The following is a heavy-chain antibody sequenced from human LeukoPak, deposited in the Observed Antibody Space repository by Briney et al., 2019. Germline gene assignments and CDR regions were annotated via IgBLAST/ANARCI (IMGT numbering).Heavy chain of an antibody. D-gene: IGHD4-17*01. CDR1: GFTFNGHW. J-gene: IGHJ4*02. V-gene: IGHV3-21*01. Sequence: GGSLRLSCEASGFTFNGHWMHWVRQAPGKGLEWVSSITGNGNYIYYADSVKGRFTISRDNARNSLFLQMNSLRAEDTAVYFCARGVYGDYPLEGSYYFDFWGQGTLVTVSS. CDR2: ITGNGNYI. CDR3: ARGVYGDYPLEGSYYFDF.